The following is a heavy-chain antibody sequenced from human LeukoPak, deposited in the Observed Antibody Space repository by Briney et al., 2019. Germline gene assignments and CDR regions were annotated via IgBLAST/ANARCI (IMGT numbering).Heavy chain of an antibody. CDR1: GYTFSSYG. CDR2: ISAYNGNT. J-gene: IGHJ5*02. D-gene: IGHD5-12*01. Sequence: ASVKVSCKAPGYTFSSYGISWVRQAPGQGLEWMGWISAYNGNTNYAQKPQGRVTMTTDASTNTAYMELRSLRSDDTAVYYCARVGDIVATIDNWFDPWGQGTLVTVSS. CDR3: ARVGDIVATIDNWFDP. V-gene: IGHV1-18*01.